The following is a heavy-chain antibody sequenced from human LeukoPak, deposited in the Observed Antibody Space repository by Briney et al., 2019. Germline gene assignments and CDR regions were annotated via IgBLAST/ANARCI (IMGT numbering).Heavy chain of an antibody. D-gene: IGHD5-24*01. CDR1: GTSISRSGYY. CDR2: TYYSGST. J-gene: IGHJ4*02. V-gene: IGHV4-31*03. CDR3: ARRVATKPKYCFDS. Sequence: SETLSLTCTVSGTSISRSGYYWSWIRQHPGKGLECIGFTYYSGSTHYNPSLESRVTISVDTSKNQFSLKLNSVTAADTAVYYCARRVATKPKYCFDSWGQGTLVTVSS.